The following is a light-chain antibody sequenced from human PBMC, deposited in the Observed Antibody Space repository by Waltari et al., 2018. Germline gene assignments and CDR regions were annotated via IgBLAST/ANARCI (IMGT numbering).Light chain of an antibody. Sequence: QSVLTQPPSVSEAPRQRVTISCSGSSSNIGNNAVTWYQRLPGKAPKLLIYYDDLLPSGVSDRFSGSKSGTSASMAIGGLLSEDEGDYYCAAWDDSLNAVVFGGGTKLTVL. CDR1: SSNIGNNA. CDR2: YDD. J-gene: IGLJ2*01. V-gene: IGLV1-36*01. CDR3: AAWDDSLNAVV.